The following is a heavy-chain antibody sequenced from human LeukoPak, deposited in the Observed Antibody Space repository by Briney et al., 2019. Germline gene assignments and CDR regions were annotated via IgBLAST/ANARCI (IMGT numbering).Heavy chain of an antibody. V-gene: IGHV3-7*01. CDR1: GFTFSSYW. CDR3: ARRSSGWYGAEYFQH. J-gene: IGHJ1*01. D-gene: IGHD6-19*01. Sequence: GGSLRLSCAASGFTFSSYWMSWVRQAPGKGLEWVANIKQDGSEKYYVDSVKGRFTISRDNAKNSLYLQMNSLGAEDTAVYYCARRSSGWYGAEYFQHWGQGTLVTVSS. CDR2: IKQDGSEK.